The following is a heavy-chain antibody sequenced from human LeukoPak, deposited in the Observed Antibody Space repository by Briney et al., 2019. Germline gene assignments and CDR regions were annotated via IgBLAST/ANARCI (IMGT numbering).Heavy chain of an antibody. CDR2: ISSSGNTI. CDR3: ARERPGEDTFDI. Sequence: PGGSLRLSCAASGFTFSSYEMNWVRQALGKGLGWVSFISSSGNTIYYADSVKGRFITSRDNAKNSLYLQMNSLRTEDTAVYYCARERPGEDTFDIWGQGTMVTVSS. D-gene: IGHD7-27*01. J-gene: IGHJ3*02. V-gene: IGHV3-48*03. CDR1: GFTFSSYE.